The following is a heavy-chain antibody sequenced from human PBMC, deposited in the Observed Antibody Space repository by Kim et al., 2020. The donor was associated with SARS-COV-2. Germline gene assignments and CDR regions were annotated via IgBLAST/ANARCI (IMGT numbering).Heavy chain of an antibody. CDR2: ISCSDVRT. Sequence: GGSLRLSCTASGFTFSAYAMSWVRQAPGKGLEWVSDISCSDVRTCYADSVKGRFIISRDNSKNTLYLQMSSLRGDDTATYSCVKHSGTRGAEVCHWGTGT. V-gene: IGHV3-23*01. CDR3: VKHSGTRGAEVCH. CDR1: GFTFSAYA. D-gene: IGHD3-3*02. J-gene: IGHJ1*01.